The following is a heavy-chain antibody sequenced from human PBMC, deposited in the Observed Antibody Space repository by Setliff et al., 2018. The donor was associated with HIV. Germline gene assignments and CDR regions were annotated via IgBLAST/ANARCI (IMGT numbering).Heavy chain of an antibody. D-gene: IGHD6-13*01. CDR1: GCTFSSYG. Sequence: GGSLRLSCAASGCTFSSYGMHWVRQAPGKGLEWVAFIRYDGSNKYYADSVKGRFTISRDNSKNTLYLQMNSLRAEDTAVYYCARTWQLTCGMDVWGQGTTVTVSS. CDR3: ARTWQLTCGMDV. J-gene: IGHJ6*02. CDR2: IRYDGSNK. V-gene: IGHV3-30*02.